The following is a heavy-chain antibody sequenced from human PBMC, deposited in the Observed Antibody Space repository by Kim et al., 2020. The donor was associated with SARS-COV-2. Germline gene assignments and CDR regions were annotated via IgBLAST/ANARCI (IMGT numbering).Heavy chain of an antibody. CDR3: AKDIGSSWYPLYGMDV. D-gene: IGHD6-13*01. J-gene: IGHJ6*02. Sequence: GGSLRLSCAASGFTFDDYAMHWVRQAPGKGLEWVSLISGDGGSTYYADSVKGRFTISRDNSKNSLYLQMNSLRTEDTALYYCAKDIGSSWYPLYGMDVWGQGTTVTVSS. CDR1: GFTFDDYA. CDR2: ISGDGGST. V-gene: IGHV3-43*02.